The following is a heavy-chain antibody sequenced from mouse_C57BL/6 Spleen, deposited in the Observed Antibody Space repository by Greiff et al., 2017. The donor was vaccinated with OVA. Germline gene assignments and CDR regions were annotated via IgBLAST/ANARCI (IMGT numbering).Heavy chain of an antibody. D-gene: IGHD1-1*01. V-gene: IGHV1-61*01. J-gene: IGHJ4*01. CDR2: IYPSDSET. CDR3: AREGANYYGSRGGYAMDY. CDR1: GYTFTSYW. Sequence: QVQLQQPGAELVRPGSSVKLSCKASGYTFTSYWMDWVKQRPGQGLEWIGNIYPSDSETHYNQKFKDKATLTVDKSSSTAYMQLSSLTAEDSAVYYCAREGANYYGSRGGYAMDYWGHGTSVTVSS.